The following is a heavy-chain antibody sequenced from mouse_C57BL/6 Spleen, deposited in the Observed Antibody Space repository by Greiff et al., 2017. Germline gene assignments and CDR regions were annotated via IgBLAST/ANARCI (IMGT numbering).Heavy chain of an antibody. CDR3: AREWDNSYYFDY. CDR1: GYTFTDYY. Sequence: VQLQQSGPELVKPGASVKISCKASGYTFTDYYMNWVKQSHGKSLEWIGDINPNNGGTSYNQKFKGKATLTVDKSSSTAYMELRSLTSENAAVYYSAREWDNSYYFDYWGQGTTLTVSS. J-gene: IGHJ2*01. D-gene: IGHD1-3*01. V-gene: IGHV1-26*01. CDR2: INPNNGGT.